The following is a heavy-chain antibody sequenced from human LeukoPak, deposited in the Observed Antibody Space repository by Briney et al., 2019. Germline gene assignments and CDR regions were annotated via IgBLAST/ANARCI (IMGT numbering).Heavy chain of an antibody. Sequence: SETLSLTCTVSSGSLRSYCWSWIRQPAGKGLEWIGRICASGSTNYNPSLRSRVTISVDKSKNQISLNLSAVTAADTALYYCARGPFQAAGAFDYWGQGTLVTDSS. J-gene: IGHJ4*02. D-gene: IGHD6-13*01. CDR3: ARGPFQAAGAFDY. V-gene: IGHV4-4*07. CDR1: SGSLRSYC. CDR2: ICASGST.